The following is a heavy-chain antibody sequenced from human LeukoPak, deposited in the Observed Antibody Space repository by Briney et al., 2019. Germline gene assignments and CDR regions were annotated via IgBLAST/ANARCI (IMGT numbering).Heavy chain of an antibody. V-gene: IGHV4-59*08. J-gene: IGHJ5*02. CDR1: GGSISIYY. CDR3: ARVHSYSYGGSAENWFDP. Sequence: PSQTLYLTCPVSGGSISIYYGSWIRQSPGEGLEWIGYMYNSGSTNYNPSLKSRVTISVDTSKNQFSLKLSSVTAADTAVYYCARVHSYSYGGSAENWFDPWGQGTLVTVSS. CDR2: MYNSGST. D-gene: IGHD5-18*01.